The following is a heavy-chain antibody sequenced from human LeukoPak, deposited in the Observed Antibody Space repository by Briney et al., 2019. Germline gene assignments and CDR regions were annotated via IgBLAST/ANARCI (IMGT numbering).Heavy chain of an antibody. J-gene: IGHJ5*02. Sequence: GGSLRLSCAASGFTVSSNYMSWVRQAPGKGLEWVGRIRSNSDGGTIDYAAPVKGRFTLSRDDSKTTLYLQMNSLQTEDTAVYYCATDFYDSTWGQGTLVTVSS. V-gene: IGHV3-15*01. CDR3: ATDFYDST. CDR1: GFTVSSNY. D-gene: IGHD3-22*01. CDR2: IRSNSDGGTI.